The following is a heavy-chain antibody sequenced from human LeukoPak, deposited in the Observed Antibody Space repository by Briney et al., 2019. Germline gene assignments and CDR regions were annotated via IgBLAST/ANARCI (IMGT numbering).Heavy chain of an antibody. D-gene: IGHD5-24*01. CDR3: ARGWLQPYWYFDL. CDR1: GYIFINYG. Sequence: ASVKVSCKACGYIFINYGITWVRQAPGQGLEWMGWISPYNGNADYAQKLQGRVTMTTDTSTTTAYMELRSLRSDDTAVYYCARGWLQPYWYFDLWGRGTLVTVSS. V-gene: IGHV1-18*01. J-gene: IGHJ2*01. CDR2: ISPYNGNA.